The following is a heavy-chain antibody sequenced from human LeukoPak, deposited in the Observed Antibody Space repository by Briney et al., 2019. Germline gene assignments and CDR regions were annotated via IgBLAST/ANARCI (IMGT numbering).Heavy chain of an antibody. D-gene: IGHD6-19*01. CDR2: IWYDGSNK. CDR3: ARVRPYSSGWYYFDY. J-gene: IGHJ4*02. V-gene: IGHV3-33*01. CDR1: GFTFSSYG. Sequence: GGSLRLSCAASGFTFSSYGMHWVRQAPGRGLEWVAVIWYDGSNKYYADSVKGRFTISRDNSKNALYLQMNSLRAEDTAVYYCARVRPYSSGWYYFDYWGQGTLVTVSS.